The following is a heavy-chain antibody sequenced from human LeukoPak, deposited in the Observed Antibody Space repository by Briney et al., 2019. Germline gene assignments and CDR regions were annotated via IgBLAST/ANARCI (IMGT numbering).Heavy chain of an antibody. CDR3: ARGLKLLWFRELLSWLDP. CDR1: GGSFSGYY. Sequence: PSETLSLTCAVYGGSFSGYYWSWIRQPPGKGLEWIGEINHSGSTNYNPSLKSRVTISVDTSKNQFSLKLSSVTAADTAVYYCARGLKLLWFRELLSWLDPWGQGTLVTVSS. CDR2: INHSGST. D-gene: IGHD3-10*01. J-gene: IGHJ5*02. V-gene: IGHV4-34*01.